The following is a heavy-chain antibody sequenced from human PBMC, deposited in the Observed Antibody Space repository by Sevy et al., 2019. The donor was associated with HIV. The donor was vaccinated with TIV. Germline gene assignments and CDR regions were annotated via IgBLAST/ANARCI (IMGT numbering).Heavy chain of an antibody. CDR3: ARLRVIASAPHYFDY. V-gene: IGHV3-11*06. CDR1: GLIFSDYY. CDR2: ISSGNTYT. Sequence: GGSLRLSCAASGLIFSDYYMGWVRQAPGKGLEWVADISSGNTYTNYADSVKGRFTISRDNAKKSLYLQMNTLRAEDTDVYYCARLRVIASAPHYFDYWGQGALVTVSS. J-gene: IGHJ4*02. D-gene: IGHD2-21*01.